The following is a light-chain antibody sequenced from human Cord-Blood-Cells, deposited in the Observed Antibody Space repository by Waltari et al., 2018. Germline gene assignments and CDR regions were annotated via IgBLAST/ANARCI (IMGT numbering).Light chain of an antibody. Sequence: EIVLTQSPATLSLSPGEGATLSCRARQRVSSYLAWYQQKPGQAPRLLIYDASNRATGIPPRFSGSGSGTDFTLTISSLEPEDFAVYYCQQRSNWPWTFGQGTKVEIK. J-gene: IGKJ1*01. CDR3: QQRSNWPWT. CDR2: DAS. V-gene: IGKV3-11*01. CDR1: QRVSSY.